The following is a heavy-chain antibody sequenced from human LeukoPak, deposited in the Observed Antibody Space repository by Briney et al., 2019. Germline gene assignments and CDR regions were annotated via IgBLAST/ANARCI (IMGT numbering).Heavy chain of an antibody. CDR3: AREGVYGSGSYYFDY. CDR2: INAGNGNT. CDR1: GYTFTSYA. D-gene: IGHD3-10*01. J-gene: IGHJ4*02. V-gene: IGHV1-3*01. Sequence: ASVKVSCKASGYTFTSYAMHWVRQAPGQRLEWMGWINAGNGNTKYSQKFQGRVTITRDTSASTAYMELSSLRSEDTAVYYCAREGVYGSGSYYFDYWGQGILVTVSS.